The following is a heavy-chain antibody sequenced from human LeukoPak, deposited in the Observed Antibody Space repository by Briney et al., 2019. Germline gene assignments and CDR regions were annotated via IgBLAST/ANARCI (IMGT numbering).Heavy chain of an antibody. CDR2: IKQDGSEK. CDR1: GFTFSSYW. D-gene: IGHD3-22*01. Sequence: GGSLRLSCAASGFTFSSYWMSWVRQAPGKGLEWVANIKQDGSEKYYVDSVKGRFTISRDNSKNTLYLQMNSLRAEDTAVYYCAKDRMYYYDSSGRLYFQHWGQGTLVTVSS. J-gene: IGHJ1*01. CDR3: AKDRMYYYDSSGRLYFQH. V-gene: IGHV3-7*03.